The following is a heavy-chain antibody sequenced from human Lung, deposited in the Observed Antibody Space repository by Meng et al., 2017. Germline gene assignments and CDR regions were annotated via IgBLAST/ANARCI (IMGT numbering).Heavy chain of an antibody. CDR3: ARGPTTMAHDFDY. J-gene: IGHJ4*02. CDR2: INHSGST. CDR1: GGSFSDYY. Sequence: QPHEWGHGLFKPPEPLPPPCVVSGGSFSDYYWSWIRQPPGKGLEWIGEINHSGSTNYSPSLESRATISVDTSQNNLSLKLSSVTAADSAVYYCARGPTTMAHDFDYWGQGTLVTISS. V-gene: IGHV4-34*01. D-gene: IGHD4-11*01.